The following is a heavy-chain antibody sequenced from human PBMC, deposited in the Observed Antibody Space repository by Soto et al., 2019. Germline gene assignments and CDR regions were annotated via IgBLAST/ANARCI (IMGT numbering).Heavy chain of an antibody. CDR2: ISSNSATI. J-gene: IGHJ4*02. Sequence: GALRLSCAASGFSFSMYSMNWVRQAPGKGLEWVSYISSNSATIYDTDSGRGRFTISRDNAKNSLYLQMNSLRDEDTAVYYCASEDILGTRSFDYWGQGTLVTVSS. CDR3: ASEDILGTRSFDY. D-gene: IGHD1-26*01. CDR1: GFSFSMYS. V-gene: IGHV3-48*02.